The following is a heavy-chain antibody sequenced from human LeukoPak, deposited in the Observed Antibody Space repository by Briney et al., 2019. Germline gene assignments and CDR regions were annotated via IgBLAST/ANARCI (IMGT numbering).Heavy chain of an antibody. Sequence: SCKASGYTFTSYGISWVRQAPGKGLEWVAVISYDGSNKYYADSVKGRFTISRDNSKNTLYLQMNSLRAEDTAVYYCAIPWAGQGAEGAFDIWGQGTMVTVSS. J-gene: IGHJ3*02. D-gene: IGHD6-19*01. V-gene: IGHV3-30*03. CDR2: ISYDGSNK. CDR1: GYTFTSYG. CDR3: AIPWAGQGAEGAFDI.